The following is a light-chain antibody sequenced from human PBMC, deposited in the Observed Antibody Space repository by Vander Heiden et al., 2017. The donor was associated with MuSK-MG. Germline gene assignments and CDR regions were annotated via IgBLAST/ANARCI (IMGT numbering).Light chain of an antibody. V-gene: IGLV1-40*01. Sequence: QSLLTQPPSVSGAPGQRVTISCTWSSSNIGAGYDVHWYQQLPGTAPKLLIYVNSNRPSGVPDRFSCSKSGTSASLTLTGLQAEEEADYYCQSHDSSLSGWVFGGGTKLTVL. CDR2: VNS. J-gene: IGLJ3*02. CDR3: QSHDSSLSGWV. CDR1: SSNIGAGYD.